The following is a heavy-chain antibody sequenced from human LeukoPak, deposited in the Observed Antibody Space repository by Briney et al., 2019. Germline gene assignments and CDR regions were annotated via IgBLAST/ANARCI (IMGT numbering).Heavy chain of an antibody. CDR1: GVTFSSYT. D-gene: IGHD2-8*02. V-gene: IGHV3-21*01. J-gene: IGHJ4*02. Sequence: IPGGSLRLSCAASGVTFSSYTMNWVRQAPGKGLEWVSSISSSSSHIYYADSVKGRFPISRDNPKNSLYLQMNSLRAEDTAVYYCARVVPGTGFFYWGQGTLVTVSS. CDR2: ISSSSSHI. CDR3: ARVVPGTGFFY.